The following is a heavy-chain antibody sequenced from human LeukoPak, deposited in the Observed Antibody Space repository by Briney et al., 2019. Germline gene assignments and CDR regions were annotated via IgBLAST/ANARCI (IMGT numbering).Heavy chain of an antibody. Sequence: GGSLRLSCTTSGFTFGNYWMHWVRQAPGKGLVWVSRINTDGIMITYADSVKGRFTISRDNAKNTVYLQMNSLRAEDTAVYYCVAGLGDYWGQGTLVTASS. D-gene: IGHD6-13*01. CDR3: VAGLGDY. V-gene: IGHV3-74*01. J-gene: IGHJ4*02. CDR2: INTDGIMI. CDR1: GFTFGNYW.